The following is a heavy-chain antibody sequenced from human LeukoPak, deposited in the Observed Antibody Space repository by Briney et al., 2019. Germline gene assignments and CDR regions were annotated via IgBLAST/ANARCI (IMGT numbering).Heavy chain of an antibody. D-gene: IGHD1-26*01. CDR3: EKEAVGAWYLIGY. CDR1: GLTFSSYA. J-gene: IGHJ4*02. V-gene: IGHV3-23*01. Sequence: RGSLRLSCADSGLTFSSYAMSWVRQAPGKRLEWVSAISGSGGNTYYADSVKGRFTISRDNSKNTLYLQMNSRRAEDTAVYYCEKEAVGAWYLIGYWGEGTLVTVSS. CDR2: ISGSGGNT.